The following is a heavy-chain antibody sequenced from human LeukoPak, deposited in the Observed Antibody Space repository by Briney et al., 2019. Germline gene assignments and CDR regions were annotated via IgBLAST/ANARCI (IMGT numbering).Heavy chain of an antibody. J-gene: IGHJ4*02. CDR1: GYTFTSYG. CDR2: ISAYNGNT. D-gene: IGHD6-19*01. Sequence: ASVKVSCKASGYTFTSYGMSWVRQAPGQGLEWMGWISAYNGNTNYAQKLQGRVTMTTDTSTSTAYMELRSLRSDDTAVYYCARDLKIAVAGTGSGYWGQGTLVTVSS. CDR3: ARDLKIAVAGTGSGY. V-gene: IGHV1-18*01.